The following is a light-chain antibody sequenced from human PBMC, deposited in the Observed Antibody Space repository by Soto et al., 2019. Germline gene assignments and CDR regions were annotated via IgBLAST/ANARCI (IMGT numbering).Light chain of an antibody. CDR1: QSISSY. V-gene: IGKV1-39*01. J-gene: IGKJ1*01. CDR3: QQSYSNRWT. Sequence: DILMTQSPSSLSASVGDRVTLTCRAGQSISSYLNWYQQKPGKVPKLLIYAASNLQSGVPTRFSVSGSGTDFTLTISSLQPEDFATYYCQQSYSNRWTFGQGTRVEIK. CDR2: AAS.